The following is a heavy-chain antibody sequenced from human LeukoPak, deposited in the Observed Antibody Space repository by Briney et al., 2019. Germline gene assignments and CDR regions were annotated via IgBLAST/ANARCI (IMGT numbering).Heavy chain of an antibody. Sequence: SQTLSLTCTVSGDSITNGSYYWSWIRQPAGKGLEWIGRLYIRGSTNYSPSLKSRVTISVDRSKNQLSLSLRSVTAADTGVYFCARAATGNYHFDSWGQGTLVTVSS. V-gene: IGHV4-61*02. J-gene: IGHJ4*02. D-gene: IGHD1-7*01. CDR1: GDSITNGSYY. CDR3: ARAATGNYHFDS. CDR2: LYIRGST.